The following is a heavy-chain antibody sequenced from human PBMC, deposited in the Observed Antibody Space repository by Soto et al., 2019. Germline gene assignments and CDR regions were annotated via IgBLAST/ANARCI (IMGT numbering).Heavy chain of an antibody. CDR3: ARGQEVWWNEGSLGLHDLAV. V-gene: IGHV1-8*01. J-gene: IGHJ6*02. Sequence: ASVKVSCKASRYTFTSYDINWVRQATGQGLEWMGWMNPNSGNTGYAQKFQGRITMTRNTSINTAYMELSSLRSEDTAVYYCARGQEVWWNEGSLGLHDLAVWGQGTTVTVSS. CDR1: RYTFTSYD. CDR2: MNPNSGNT. D-gene: IGHD1-1*01.